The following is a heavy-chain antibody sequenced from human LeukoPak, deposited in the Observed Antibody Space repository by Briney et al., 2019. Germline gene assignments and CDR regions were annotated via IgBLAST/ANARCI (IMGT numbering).Heavy chain of an antibody. CDR1: GFTFSDYY. Sequence: PGGSLRLSCAASGFTFSDYYMSWIRRAPGKGLEWVSYISSSGSTIYYADSVKGRFTISRDNAKNSLYLQMNSLRAEDTAVYYCASGSIAAAYFDYWGQGTLVTVSS. CDR3: ASGSIAAAYFDY. V-gene: IGHV3-11*01. J-gene: IGHJ4*02. CDR2: ISSSGSTI. D-gene: IGHD6-13*01.